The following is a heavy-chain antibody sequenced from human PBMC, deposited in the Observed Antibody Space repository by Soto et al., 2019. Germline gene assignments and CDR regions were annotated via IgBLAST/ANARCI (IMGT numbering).Heavy chain of an antibody. V-gene: IGHV4-59*01. CDR1: GGSISSYY. Sequence: PSETLSLTCTVSGGSISSYYWSWIRQPPGKGLEWIGYIYYSGSTNYNPSLKSRVTISVDTSKNQFSLKLSSVTAADTAVYYCAREQVGGYSYVYFDYWGQGTLVTVSS. CDR3: AREQVGGYSYVYFDY. J-gene: IGHJ4*02. CDR2: IYYSGST. D-gene: IGHD5-18*01.